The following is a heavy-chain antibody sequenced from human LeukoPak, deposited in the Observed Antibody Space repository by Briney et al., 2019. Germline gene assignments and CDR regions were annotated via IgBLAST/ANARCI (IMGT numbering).Heavy chain of an antibody. Sequence: ASVKVSCKASGGTFSSYTISWVRQAPGHGLEWMGWINPNSAGTNYAQKFQGRVTMTRDTSISTAYMELSRLRSDDTAVYYCASGYTSGWTEAPFDYWGQGTLVTVSS. CDR3: ASGYTSGWTEAPFDY. V-gene: IGHV1-2*02. CDR2: INPNSAGT. D-gene: IGHD6-19*01. J-gene: IGHJ4*02. CDR1: GGTFSSYT.